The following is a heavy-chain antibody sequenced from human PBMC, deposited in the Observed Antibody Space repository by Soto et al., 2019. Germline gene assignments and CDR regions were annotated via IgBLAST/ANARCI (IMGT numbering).Heavy chain of an antibody. V-gene: IGHV1-2*04. CDR2: INPNSGGT. CDR1: GCTFTGYY. CDR3: AREGKEYYYDSSGYHGVWFDP. Sequence: EASVKVSCKASGCTFTGYYMHWLRQAPGQGLEWMGWINPNSGGTNYAQKFQGWVTMTRYTSISTAYMELGRLRYDDTAVYYCAREGKEYYYDSSGYHGVWFDPWGQGTLVTVSS. J-gene: IGHJ5*02. D-gene: IGHD3-22*01.